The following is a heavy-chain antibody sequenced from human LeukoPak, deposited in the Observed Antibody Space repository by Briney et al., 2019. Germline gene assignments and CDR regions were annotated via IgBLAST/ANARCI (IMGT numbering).Heavy chain of an antibody. V-gene: IGHV3-21*01. D-gene: IGHD6-13*01. Sequence: GSLRLSCAASGFTSSSYSMNWVRQAPGKGLEWVSSISSSSSYIYYADSVKGRFTISRDNAKNSLYLQMNSLRAEDTAVYYCARSGIAAAGTFDYWGQGTLVTVSS. CDR2: ISSSSSYI. J-gene: IGHJ4*02. CDR1: GFTSSSYS. CDR3: ARSGIAAAGTFDY.